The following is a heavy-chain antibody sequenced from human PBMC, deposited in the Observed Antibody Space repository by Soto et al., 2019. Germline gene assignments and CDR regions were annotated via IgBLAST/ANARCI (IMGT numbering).Heavy chain of an antibody. D-gene: IGHD2-15*01. CDR1: GGSISSYY. V-gene: IGHV4-59*08. Sequence: PSETLSLTCTVSGGSISSYYWNWIRPHTGKGLEWIGYVHYSGNTNYNPPLESRVTMSLDTSKNQFSLTLTSVTAADTAVYYCARQCRGVTCHWFVPWGQGTLVTVSS. CDR3: ARQCRGVTCHWFVP. J-gene: IGHJ5*02. CDR2: VHYSGNT.